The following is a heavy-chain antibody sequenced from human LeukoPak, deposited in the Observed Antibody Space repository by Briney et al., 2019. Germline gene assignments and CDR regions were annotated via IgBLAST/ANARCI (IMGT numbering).Heavy chain of an antibody. CDR3: AKDLEPYSNSWFDP. D-gene: IGHD4-11*01. CDR2: ISSSGSTI. Sequence: PGGSLRLSCAASGFTFSSYEMNWVRQAPGKGLEWVSYISSSGSTIYYADSVKGRFTISRDNAKNSLYLQMNSLRAEDTAVYYCAKDLEPYSNSWFDPWGQGTLVTVSS. CDR1: GFTFSSYE. J-gene: IGHJ5*02. V-gene: IGHV3-48*03.